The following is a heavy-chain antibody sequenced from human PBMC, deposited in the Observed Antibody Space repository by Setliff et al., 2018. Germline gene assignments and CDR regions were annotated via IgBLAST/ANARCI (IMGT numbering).Heavy chain of an antibody. D-gene: IGHD6-19*01. CDR1: GASVRSGPYY. Sequence: LSLTCTVSGASVRSGPYYWSWIRQPPGKGLEWIGYIYYSGSTDSHPSLKSRVSISIDTSKNQFSLKLSSVTAADTAVYYCARHRSGPLDYWGQGTLVTSPQ. J-gene: IGHJ4*02. CDR3: ARHRSGPLDY. CDR2: IYYSGST. V-gene: IGHV4-61*01.